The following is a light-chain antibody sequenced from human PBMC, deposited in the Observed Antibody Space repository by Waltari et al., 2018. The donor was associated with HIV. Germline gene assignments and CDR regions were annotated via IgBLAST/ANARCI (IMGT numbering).Light chain of an antibody. J-gene: IGKJ3*01. CDR3: QQFNNYPRT. V-gene: IGKV1-39*01. Sequence: DIQMTQFPSSLSASVGDRITVTCRASQNITDYLNWYHHKQGKAPRLLIYGTSRLQSGVPTRFSGSGSGTDFTLTISGLQAEDFATYYCQQFNNYPRTFGPGTKVDV. CDR2: GTS. CDR1: QNITDY.